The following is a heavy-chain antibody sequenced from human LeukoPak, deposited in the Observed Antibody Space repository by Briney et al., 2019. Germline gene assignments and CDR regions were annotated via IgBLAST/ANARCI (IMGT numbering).Heavy chain of an antibody. J-gene: IGHJ6*03. Sequence: PSETLSLTCTVSGGSISSSSYYWGWFRQPPGKGLEWFGGINYIGSTYYNPSLKSRVTISVDTSKNQFSLKLSSVTAADTAVYYCARDRVVVAATRNYYYYYYMDVWGKGTTVTVSS. CDR2: INYIGST. CDR1: GGSISSSSYY. V-gene: IGHV4-39*02. CDR3: ARDRVVVAATRNYYYYYYMDV. D-gene: IGHD2-15*01.